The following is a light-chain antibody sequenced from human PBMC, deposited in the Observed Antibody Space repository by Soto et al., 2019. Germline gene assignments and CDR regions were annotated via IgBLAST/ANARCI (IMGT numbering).Light chain of an antibody. CDR3: QHYNIYPWT. J-gene: IGKJ1*01. CDR2: DAS. Sequence: DIQMTPSPSTLSASVGDRVTITCRASQSISSWLAWYQQKPGKAPKLLIYDASSLESGVPSRFSGSGSGTEFTLTITSLQPDDFAPYYCQHYNIYPWTFGQGTNVDI. V-gene: IGKV1-5*01. CDR1: QSISSW.